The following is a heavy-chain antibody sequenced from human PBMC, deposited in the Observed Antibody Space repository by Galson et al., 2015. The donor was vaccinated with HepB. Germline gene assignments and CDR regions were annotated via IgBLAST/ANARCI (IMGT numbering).Heavy chain of an antibody. D-gene: IGHD3-10*01. V-gene: IGHV4-4*02. J-gene: IGHJ4*02. CDR1: GDSISNDRW. CDR2: AYHSGGT. CDR3: ARAKAGRGYFDY. Sequence: SETLSLTCAVSGDSISNDRWWSWVRQPPGEGLEWIGEAYHSGGTNYRPSLKSRVTISVDKSKNQFSLKLTSVTAADTAVYYCARAKAGRGYFDYWGQGTLVTVSS.